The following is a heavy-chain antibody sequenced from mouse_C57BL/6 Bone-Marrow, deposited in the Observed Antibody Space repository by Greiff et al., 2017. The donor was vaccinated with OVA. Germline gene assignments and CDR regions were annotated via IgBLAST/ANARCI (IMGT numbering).Heavy chain of an antibody. CDR3: ARVDYYGSSYGYFDY. V-gene: IGHV1-81*01. J-gene: IGHJ2*01. CDR2: IYPRSGNT. D-gene: IGHD1-1*01. Sequence: VQLQQSGAELARPGASVKLSCKASGYTFTSYGISWVKQRTGQGLEWIGEIYPRSGNTYYNEKFKGKATLTADKSSSTAYMELRSLTSEDSAVYFCARVDYYGSSYGYFDYWGQGTTLTVSS. CDR1: GYTFTSYG.